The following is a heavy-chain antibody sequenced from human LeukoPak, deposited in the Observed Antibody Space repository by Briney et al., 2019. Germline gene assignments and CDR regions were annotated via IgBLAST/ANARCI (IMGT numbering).Heavy chain of an antibody. D-gene: IGHD3-10*01. CDR3: AAYYYGSGSYYIKYYFDY. CDR1: GGSFSGYY. J-gene: IGHJ4*02. V-gene: IGHV4-34*01. Sequence: PSETLSLTCAVYGGSFSGYYWSWIRQPPGKGLEWIGEINHSGSTNYNPSLKSRVTISVDTSKNQFSLKLSSVTAADTAVYYCAAYYYGSGSYYIKYYFDYWGQGTLVTVSS. CDR2: INHSGST.